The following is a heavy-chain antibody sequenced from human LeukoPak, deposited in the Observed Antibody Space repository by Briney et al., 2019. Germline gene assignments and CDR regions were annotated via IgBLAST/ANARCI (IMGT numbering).Heavy chain of an antibody. Sequence: KSSETLSLTCTVSGGSISSYYWSWIRQPPGKGLEWIGYIYYSGSTNYNPSLKSRVTISVDTSKNQFSLKLSSVTAADTAVYYCARWRYYYDSSGYFDYWGQGTLVTVSS. CDR2: IYYSGST. CDR1: GGSISSYY. D-gene: IGHD3-22*01. V-gene: IGHV4-59*01. J-gene: IGHJ4*02. CDR3: ARWRYYYDSSGYFDY.